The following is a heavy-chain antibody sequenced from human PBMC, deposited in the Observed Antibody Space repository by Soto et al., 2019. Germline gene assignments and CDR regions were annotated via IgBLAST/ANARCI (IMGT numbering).Heavy chain of an antibody. Sequence: KQSQTLSLTCTVSGGSISSSSYYWGWIRQPPGKGLEWIGSIYYSGSTYYNPSLKSRVTISVDTSKNQFSLKLSSVTAADTAVYYCASYGSGSYYNWYFDLWGRGTLVTVSS. V-gene: IGHV4-39*01. D-gene: IGHD3-10*01. CDR3: ASYGSGSYYNWYFDL. CDR2: IYYSGST. J-gene: IGHJ2*01. CDR1: GGSISSSSYY.